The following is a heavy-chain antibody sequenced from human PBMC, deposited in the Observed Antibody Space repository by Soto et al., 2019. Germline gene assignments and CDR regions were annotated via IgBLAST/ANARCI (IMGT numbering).Heavy chain of an antibody. D-gene: IGHD3-3*01. CDR2: IKQDGSEK. V-gene: IGHV3-7*01. Sequence: PGGSLRLSCAASGFTFSSYWMSWVRQAPGKGLEWVANIKQDGSEKYYVDSVKGRFTISRDNAKNSRYLQMNSLRPGDTAVYYCARGWEGRITIFGVGPYYGMDVWGQGTTVTVSS. J-gene: IGHJ6*01. CDR3: ARGWEGRITIFGVGPYYGMDV. CDR1: GFTFSSYW.